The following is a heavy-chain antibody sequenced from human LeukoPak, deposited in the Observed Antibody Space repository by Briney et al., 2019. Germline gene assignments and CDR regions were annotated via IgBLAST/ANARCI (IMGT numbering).Heavy chain of an antibody. Sequence: GSLRLSCSASGFTFSSYTMYWVRLAPGKGLEYVSAISSNGGSTYYADSVKGRFTISRDNSKNTLYLQMSSLRAEDTAVYYCARDEHLRVGGDGHYYGMDVWGQGTTVTVSS. D-gene: IGHD2-21*02. CDR3: ARDEHLRVGGDGHYYGMDV. CDR1: GFTFSSYT. J-gene: IGHJ6*02. V-gene: IGHV3-64D*06. CDR2: ISSNGGST.